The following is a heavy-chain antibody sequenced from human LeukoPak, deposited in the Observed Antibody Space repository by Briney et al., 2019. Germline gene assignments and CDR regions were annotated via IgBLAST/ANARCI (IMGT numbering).Heavy chain of an antibody. V-gene: IGHV3-NL1*01. J-gene: IGHJ4*02. CDR3: GSRIATAGSVDY. Sequence: GGSLRLSCAASGFTFSSYGMHWVRQAPGKGLEWVSVIYSSGSTYYADSVKGRFTISRDNFKNTLHLQMNTLRAEDTAVYYCGSRIATAGSVDYWGQGTQVTVSS. CDR1: GFTFSSYG. D-gene: IGHD6-13*01. CDR2: IYSSGST.